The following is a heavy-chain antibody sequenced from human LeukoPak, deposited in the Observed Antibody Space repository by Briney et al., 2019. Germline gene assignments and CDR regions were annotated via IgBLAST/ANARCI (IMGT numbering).Heavy chain of an antibody. J-gene: IGHJ4*02. Sequence: GGSLRLSCVASGFTFVNYGMTWVRQAPGKGLEWVSGISWNSGSIGYADSVKGRFTISRDNAKNSLYLQMNSLRAEDTALYYCAKASGSYYWRNYFDYWGQGTLVTVSS. CDR2: ISWNSGSI. CDR1: GFTFVNYG. V-gene: IGHV3-9*01. D-gene: IGHD1-26*01. CDR3: AKASGSYYWRNYFDY.